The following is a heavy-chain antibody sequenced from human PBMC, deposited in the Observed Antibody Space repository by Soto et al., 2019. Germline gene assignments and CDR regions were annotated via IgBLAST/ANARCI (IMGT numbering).Heavy chain of an antibody. CDR1: GFTFSSSW. CDR3: ARDPSRGEDFDY. Sequence: EVQLVESGGGLVQPGGSLRLSCAASGFTFSSSWMGWVRQASGKGLEWVANIKPDGSMTYYGDSLRGRFTVSRDNGNNLLYPQINSLRAEATAVYYFARDPSRGEDFDYWGQGARVTVSS. V-gene: IGHV3-7*01. J-gene: IGHJ4*02. CDR2: IKPDGSMT. D-gene: IGHD3-16*01.